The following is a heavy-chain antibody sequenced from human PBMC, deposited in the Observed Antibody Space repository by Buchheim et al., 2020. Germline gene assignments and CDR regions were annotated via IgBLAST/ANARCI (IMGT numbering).Heavy chain of an antibody. CDR3: ARERSNGYDHLFDY. CDR2: IYYTGST. Sequence: QVQLQESGPGLVKPSETLSLTCTVSGGSVSSGSYYWSWIRQPPGKGLEWIAYIYYTGSTSYNPSLKSRVTMSVDTSKNQFSLKLSSVTAADTAVYYCARERSNGYDHLFDYWGQGTL. V-gene: IGHV4-61*01. J-gene: IGHJ4*02. CDR1: GGSVSSGSYY. D-gene: IGHD5-12*01.